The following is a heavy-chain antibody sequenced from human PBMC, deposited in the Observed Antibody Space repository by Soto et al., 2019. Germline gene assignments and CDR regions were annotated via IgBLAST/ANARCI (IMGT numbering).Heavy chain of an antibody. D-gene: IGHD3-3*01. CDR1: GFTFSNYA. V-gene: IGHV3-23*01. CDR2: FSSSGRQT. J-gene: IGHJ4*02. Sequence: EVQLLESGGTLVQLGGSLRLSCAASGFTFSNYAMSWVRQAPGKELEWVSAFSSSGRQTYYADSVRGRFTILRDNSKNALYLQMSSLRAGDTAVYYCAKDRTTFGVINQYFFDSWGQGTLVAVSS. CDR3: AKDRTTFGVINQYFFDS.